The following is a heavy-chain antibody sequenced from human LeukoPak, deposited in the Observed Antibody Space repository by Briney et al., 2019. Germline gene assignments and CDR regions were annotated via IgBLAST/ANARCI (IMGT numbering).Heavy chain of an antibody. CDR1: GFIFSNYA. J-gene: IGHJ4*02. V-gene: IGHV3-30-3*01. CDR2: TSYDGSSK. CDR3: AKDRGGYYYFDY. D-gene: IGHD5-12*01. Sequence: GGSLRLSCAASGFIFSNYALHWVRQAPGKGLEWVAVTSYDGSSKYYVDSVKGRFTISRDNSKKTLYLQMNSLRAGDTAVYYCAKDRGGYYYFDYWGQGTLVTVSS.